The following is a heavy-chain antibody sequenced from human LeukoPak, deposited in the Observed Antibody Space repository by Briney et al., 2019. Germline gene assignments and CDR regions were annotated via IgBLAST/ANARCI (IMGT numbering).Heavy chain of an antibody. D-gene: IGHD6-13*01. V-gene: IGHV1-18*01. CDR3: ARARSWYVYY. Sequence: GASVKVSCKASGYTFTSYGISWVRQAPGQGLEWMGWISAYNGNTNYAQKFQGRVTMTRDTSISTAYMELSRLRSDDTAVYYCARARSWYVYYWGQGTLVTVSS. CDR2: ISAYNGNT. J-gene: IGHJ4*02. CDR1: GYTFTSYG.